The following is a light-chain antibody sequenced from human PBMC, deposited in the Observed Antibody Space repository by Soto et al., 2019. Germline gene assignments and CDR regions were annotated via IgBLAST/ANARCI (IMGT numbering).Light chain of an antibody. CDR1: QSLLHSNGYNY. CDR2: VAS. CDR3: MQALQTPLT. V-gene: IGKV2-28*01. Sequence: DVVMTQSPLSLPVTLGQPASISCRSSQSLLHSNGYNYLDWYLQKPGQSPQLLIYVASYRASGVPERFSGSGSGTDFTLKISRVEAEDVGVYYCMQALQTPLTFGGGTKVDIK. J-gene: IGKJ4*01.